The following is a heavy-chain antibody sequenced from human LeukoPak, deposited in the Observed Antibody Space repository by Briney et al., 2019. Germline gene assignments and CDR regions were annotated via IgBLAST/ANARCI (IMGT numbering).Heavy chain of an antibody. J-gene: IGHJ3*02. CDR3: ARASGGGSPYDAFDI. CDR1: GFTFNTYS. Sequence: GGSLRLSCTASGFTFNTYSLNWVRQAPGKGLEWVSYISGSSSTIYYADSVKGRFIISRDNAKNSLYLQMNSLRDEDTAVYYCARASGGGSPYDAFDIWGQGTMVTVSS. D-gene: IGHD2-15*01. V-gene: IGHV3-48*02. CDR2: ISGSSSTI.